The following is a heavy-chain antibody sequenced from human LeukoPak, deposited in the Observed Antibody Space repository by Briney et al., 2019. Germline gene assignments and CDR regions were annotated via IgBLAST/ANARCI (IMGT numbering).Heavy chain of an antibody. V-gene: IGHV5-51*01. J-gene: IGHJ4*02. CDR3: ARQRYSYGLGGDY. Sequence: GSLKISCKGSGYSFTSYWIGWVRQMPGKGPEWMGIIYPGDSDTRYSPSFQGQVTISADKSISTAYLQWSSLKASDTAMYYCARQRYSYGLGGDYWGQGTLVTVSS. CDR2: IYPGDSDT. CDR1: GYSFTSYW. D-gene: IGHD5-18*01.